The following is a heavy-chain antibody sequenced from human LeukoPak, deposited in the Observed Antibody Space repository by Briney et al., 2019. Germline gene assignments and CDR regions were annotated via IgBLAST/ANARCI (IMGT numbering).Heavy chain of an antibody. CDR2: MNPNSGNT. J-gene: IGHJ4*02. D-gene: IGHD3-22*01. Sequence: ASVKVSCKASGYTFTSYDINWVRQATGQGLEWMGWMNPNSGNTGYAQKFQGRVTMTRNTSISTAYMELSSLRSEDTAVYYCARDYDSSGYSVDYWGQGTLVTVSS. V-gene: IGHV1-8*01. CDR1: GYTFTSYD. CDR3: ARDYDSSGYSVDY.